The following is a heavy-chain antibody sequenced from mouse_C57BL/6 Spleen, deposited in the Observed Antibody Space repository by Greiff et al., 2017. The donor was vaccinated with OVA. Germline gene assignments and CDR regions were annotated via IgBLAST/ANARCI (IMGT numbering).Heavy chain of an antibody. CDR1: GYTFTSYW. V-gene: IGHV1-69*01. J-gene: IGHJ2*01. CDR3: ARKDYGNYFDY. Sequence: VQLQQPGAELVMPGASVKLSCKASGYTFTSYWMHWVKQRPGQGLEWIGEIDPSDSYTNYNQKFKGKSTLTVDKSSSTAYMQLSSLTSEDSAVYYCARKDYGNYFDYWGQGTTLKVSS. D-gene: IGHD2-1*01. CDR2: IDPSDSYT.